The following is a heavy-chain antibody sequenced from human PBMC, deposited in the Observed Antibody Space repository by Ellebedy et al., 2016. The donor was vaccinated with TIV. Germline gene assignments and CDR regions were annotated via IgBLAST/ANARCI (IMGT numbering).Heavy chain of an antibody. V-gene: IGHV4-59*08. CDR3: ASTPFSAGSGYHQHDY. Sequence: MPSETLSLTCTVSGASISSYYWSWTRQPPGKGLEWIGYIYYNENTNYNPSLNSRDTISVNTSKNQFSLNLNSVTAADTAVYFCASTPFSAGSGYHQHDYWGQGILVTVSS. J-gene: IGHJ4*02. CDR2: IYYNENT. CDR1: GASISSYY. D-gene: IGHD5-12*01.